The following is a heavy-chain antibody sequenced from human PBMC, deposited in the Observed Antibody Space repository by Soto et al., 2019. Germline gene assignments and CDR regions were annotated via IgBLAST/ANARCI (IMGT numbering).Heavy chain of an antibody. CDR1: GFAFSTYG. J-gene: IGHJ5*02. V-gene: IGHV3-30*03. D-gene: IGHD3-10*01. CDR2: ISYDGTDK. CDR3: AGGFGAWSDS. Sequence: QVHLVESGGGVVQPGRSLTISCVGSGFAFSTYGMHWVRQAPAKGLEWVALISYDGTDKYYADSVKGRFSISRDNSKQTLSLQMDSLRPEDTGVCCGAGGFGAWSDSWGQGTLVNVPS.